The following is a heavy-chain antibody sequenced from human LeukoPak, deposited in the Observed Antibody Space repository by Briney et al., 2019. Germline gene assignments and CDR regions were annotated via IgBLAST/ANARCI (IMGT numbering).Heavy chain of an antibody. CDR3: ATTMVRGVISY. D-gene: IGHD3-10*01. CDR2: ISSSSYI. V-gene: IGHV3-21*01. J-gene: IGHJ4*02. Sequence: GGSLRLSCAASGFTFSSYSMNWVRQAPGKGLEWVSSISSSSYIYYADSVKGRFTISRDNAKNSLYLQMNSLRAEDTAVYYCATTMVRGVISYWGQGTLVTVSS. CDR1: GFTFSSYS.